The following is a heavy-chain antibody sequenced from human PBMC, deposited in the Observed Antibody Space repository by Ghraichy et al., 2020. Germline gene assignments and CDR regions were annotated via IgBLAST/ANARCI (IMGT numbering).Heavy chain of an antibody. Sequence: SETLSLTCSVSGGFIRSYYWSWIRQPPGKGLEWIGYIYSSGSTEYNPSLKSRVTISLDTSQNQFSLKLTSVTATDTALYYCARRKGGSYFDYWGQGSLVTVSS. J-gene: IGHJ4*02. D-gene: IGHD1-26*01. V-gene: IGHV4-4*09. CDR2: IYSSGST. CDR1: GGFIRSYY. CDR3: ARRKGGSYFDY.